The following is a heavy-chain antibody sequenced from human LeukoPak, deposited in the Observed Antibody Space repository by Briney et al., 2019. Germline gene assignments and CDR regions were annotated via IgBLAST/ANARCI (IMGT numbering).Heavy chain of an antibody. CDR3: AKAAAGTEYYFEY. Sequence: TGGSLRLSCAASGFTFDDYAMHWVRQAPGKGLEWVSGISWNSGSIGYADSVKGRFTISRDNAKNSLYLQMNSLRAEDMALYYCAKAAAGTEYYFEYWGQGTLVTVSS. D-gene: IGHD6-13*01. V-gene: IGHV3-9*03. CDR2: ISWNSGSI. CDR1: GFTFDDYA. J-gene: IGHJ4*02.